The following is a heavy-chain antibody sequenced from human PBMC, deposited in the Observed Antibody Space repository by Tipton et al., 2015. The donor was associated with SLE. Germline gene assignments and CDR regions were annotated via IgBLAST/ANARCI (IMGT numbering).Heavy chain of an antibody. Sequence: LRLSCTVSGGSISSHYWSWIRQPPGKGLEWIGYIYYSGSTNYNPSLKSRVTISVDTSKNQFSLKLSSVTAADTAVYYCARVGPPGVDWFDPWGQGTLVNVSS. CDR3: ARVGPPGVDWFDP. J-gene: IGHJ5*02. D-gene: IGHD3-3*01. CDR1: GGSISSHY. V-gene: IGHV4-59*11. CDR2: IYYSGST.